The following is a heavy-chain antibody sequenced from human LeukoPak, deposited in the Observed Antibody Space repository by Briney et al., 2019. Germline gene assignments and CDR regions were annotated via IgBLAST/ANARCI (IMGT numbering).Heavy chain of an antibody. CDR1: GFTFSDYY. D-gene: IGHD5-18*01. Sequence: GGSLRLSCTASGFTFSDYYMSWIRQAPGKGLEWVSYISSSGSTIYYADSVKGRFTISRDNAKNSLYLQMNSLRAEDTAVYYYARSSPDTAMAMDYWGQGTLVTVSS. J-gene: IGHJ4*02. V-gene: IGHV3-11*01. CDR2: ISSSGSTI. CDR3: ARSSPDTAMAMDY.